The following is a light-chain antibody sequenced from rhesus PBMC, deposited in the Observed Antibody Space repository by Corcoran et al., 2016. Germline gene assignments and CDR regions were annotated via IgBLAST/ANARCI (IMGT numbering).Light chain of an antibody. J-gene: IGKJ1*01. CDR3: LQYSSRPWT. V-gene: IGKV1-22*01. CDR2: KAS. Sequence: DIQMTQSPSSLSVSVGDTVPITCRASPGITNWLAWFQQTPGKAPTLLIYKASTLQSGVPSRFGGSGSGTDFTLTISSLPSEDFATYYCLQYSSRPWTFGRGTKVEIK. CDR1: PGITNW.